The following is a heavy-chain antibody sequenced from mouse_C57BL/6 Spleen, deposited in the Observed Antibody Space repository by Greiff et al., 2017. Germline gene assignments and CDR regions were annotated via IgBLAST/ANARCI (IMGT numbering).Heavy chain of an antibody. CDR1: GYTFTSYW. J-gene: IGHJ4*01. Sequence: QVQLQQPGAELVRPGSSVKLSCKASGYTFTSYWMDWVKQRPGQGLEWIGNIYPSDSETHYNQKFKDKATLTVDKSSSTAYMQLSSLTSEDSAVYYGARRLRRMDYWGQGTSVTVSS. D-gene: IGHD1-2*01. CDR2: IYPSDSET. CDR3: ARRLRRMDY. V-gene: IGHV1-61*01.